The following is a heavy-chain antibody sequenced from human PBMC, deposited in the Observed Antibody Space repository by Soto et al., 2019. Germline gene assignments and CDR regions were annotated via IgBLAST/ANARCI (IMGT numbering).Heavy chain of an antibody. CDR3: ARTTAVPNTLRSRYFFDY. J-gene: IGHJ4*02. V-gene: IGHV4-61*01. CDR2: GYYSGTT. Sequence: WGPLSLPCSVLGGSFRDTTYSWSWIRQPPGKRLEWIVYGYYSGTTNNIPSLKSRVTISVDLSKNRFSLRLSSVTTADTALYYCARTTAVPNTLRSRYFFDYWGQGTLVTVSS. D-gene: IGHD4-17*01. CDR1: GGSFRDTTYS.